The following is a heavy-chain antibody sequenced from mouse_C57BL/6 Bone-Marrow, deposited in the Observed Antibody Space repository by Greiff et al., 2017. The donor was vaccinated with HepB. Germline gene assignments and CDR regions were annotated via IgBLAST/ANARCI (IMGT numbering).Heavy chain of an antibody. V-gene: IGHV5-12*01. Sequence: EVHLVESGGGLVQPGGSLKLSCAASGFTFSDYYMYWVRQTPEKRLEWVAYISNGGGSTYYPDTVKGRFTISRDNAKNTLYLQMSRLKSEDTAMYYCARHDGYFFDYWGQGTTLTVSS. J-gene: IGHJ2*01. CDR1: GFTFSDYY. CDR2: ISNGGGST. D-gene: IGHD2-3*01. CDR3: ARHDGYFFDY.